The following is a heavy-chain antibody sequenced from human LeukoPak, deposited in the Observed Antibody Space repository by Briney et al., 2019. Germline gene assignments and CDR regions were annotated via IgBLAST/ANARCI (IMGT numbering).Heavy chain of an antibody. CDR1: GFNFSSYT. Sequence: QPGGSLRLSCAASGFNFSSYTMSWFRQAPGKGLEWVSYISHSSGTIYYADSVKGRFTISRDNANNSLYLQMNSLRAEDTAVYYCAGSPFYIYYFDSWGQGTLVTVSS. J-gene: IGHJ4*02. CDR2: ISHSSGTI. CDR3: AGSPFYIYYFDS. V-gene: IGHV3-48*01. D-gene: IGHD3-10*01.